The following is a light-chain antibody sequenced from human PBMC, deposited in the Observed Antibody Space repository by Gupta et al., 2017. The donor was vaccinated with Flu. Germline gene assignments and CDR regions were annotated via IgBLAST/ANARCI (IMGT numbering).Light chain of an antibody. V-gene: IGLV1-40*01. CDR1: DSNLGSGYD. Sequence: QSVLTQPPSVSGAPGQRVIISCTGSDSNLGSGYDVHWYQHRPGTAPKLLLFSYNNRHAGVPDRCSGSKSDTSAALAITGLPAEEEADYYCQSYESSRSGSEVFGGGTRLTVL. CDR2: SYN. CDR3: QSYESSRSGSEV. J-gene: IGLJ2*01.